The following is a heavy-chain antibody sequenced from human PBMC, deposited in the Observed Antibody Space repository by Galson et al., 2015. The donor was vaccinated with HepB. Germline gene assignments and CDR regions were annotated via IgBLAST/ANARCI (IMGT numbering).Heavy chain of an antibody. V-gene: IGHV3-23*01. CDR3: AKKSYCSCSSCYLGDVFDV. CDR2: ISDSGTTT. D-gene: IGHD2-2*01. CDR1: RFTFYRHA. Sequence: SLRLSCAASRFTFYRHAMTWVRQAPGKGLELVSAISDSGTTTYYADSVKGRFTISRANSKNTLYMQMNSLRAEDTAVYYCAKKSYCSCSSCYLGDVFDVWGXGTMVTVSS. J-gene: IGHJ3*01.